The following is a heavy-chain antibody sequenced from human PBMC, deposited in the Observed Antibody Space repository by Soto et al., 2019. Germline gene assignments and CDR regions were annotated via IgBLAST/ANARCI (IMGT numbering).Heavy chain of an antibody. CDR2: ISGSGGST. D-gene: IGHD3-10*01. J-gene: IGHJ4*02. Sequence: GGSLRLSCAASGFTFSSYAMSWVRQAPGKGLEWVSAISGSGGSTYYADSVKGRFTISRDNSKNTLYLQMNSLRAEDTAVYYCAKDQWYGSGSYHDYWGQGTLVTVS. V-gene: IGHV3-23*01. CDR3: AKDQWYGSGSYHDY. CDR1: GFTFSSYA.